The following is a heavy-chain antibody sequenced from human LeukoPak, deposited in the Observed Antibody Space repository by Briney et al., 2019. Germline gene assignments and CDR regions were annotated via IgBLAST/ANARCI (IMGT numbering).Heavy chain of an antibody. Sequence: GASVKVSCKASGYTFISYDFNWVRQATGQRPEWMGWMSPNSGDTGYAQKFQDRVTMTRNTSISTAYMELSSLRSDDTAVYYCARGPPNWGYDYWGPGTPVTVSS. D-gene: IGHD7-27*01. V-gene: IGHV1-8*01. CDR2: MSPNSGDT. J-gene: IGHJ4*02. CDR1: GYTFISYD. CDR3: ARGPPNWGYDY.